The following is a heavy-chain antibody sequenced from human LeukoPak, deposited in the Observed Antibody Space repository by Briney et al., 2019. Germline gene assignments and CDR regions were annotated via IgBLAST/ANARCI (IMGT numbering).Heavy chain of an antibody. V-gene: IGHV3-74*01. CDR1: GFTFSSYW. Sequence: PGGSLRLSCAASGFTFSSYWMHWVRHAPGKGLVWVSRINSDGSSTSYADSVKGRFTISRDNAKNTLYLQMNSLRAEDTAVYYCAKDLGEGHYYYMDVWGKGTTVTISS. CDR3: AKDLGEGHYYYMDV. J-gene: IGHJ6*03. CDR2: INSDGSST. D-gene: IGHD2-21*01.